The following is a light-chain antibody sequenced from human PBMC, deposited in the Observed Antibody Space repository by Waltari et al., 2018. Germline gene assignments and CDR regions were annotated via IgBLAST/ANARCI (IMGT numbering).Light chain of an antibody. J-gene: IGLJ3*02. V-gene: IGLV1-47*01. Sequence: QSVLPQPPSASGTPGQRVTISCSGSSSNIGPYYVYWYQPFPGTAPKPLIYRNNQRPSGVPDRFSGSKSGTSASLAIGGLRSEDEADYCCATWDDSLTAWVFGGGTKVTVL. CDR3: ATWDDSLTAWV. CDR2: RNN. CDR1: SSNIGPYY.